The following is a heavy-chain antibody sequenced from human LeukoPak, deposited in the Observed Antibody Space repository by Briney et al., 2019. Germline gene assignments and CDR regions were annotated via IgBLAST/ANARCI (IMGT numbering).Heavy chain of an antibody. D-gene: IGHD6-13*01. CDR1: GFTFSSYA. V-gene: IGHV3-30-3*01. CDR2: ISYDGSNK. J-gene: IGHJ4*02. Sequence: PGGSLRLSCAASGFTFSSYAMHWVRQAPGKGLEWVAVISYDGSNKYYADSVKGRFTISRDNSKNTLYLQMNSLRAEDTAVYYCARVSDFIAAYFDYWGQGTLVTVSS. CDR3: ARVSDFIAAYFDY.